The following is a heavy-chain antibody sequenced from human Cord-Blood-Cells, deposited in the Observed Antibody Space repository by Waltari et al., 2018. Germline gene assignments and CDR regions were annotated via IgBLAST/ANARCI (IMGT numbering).Heavy chain of an antibody. CDR3: ARDTSTGPIDY. J-gene: IGHJ4*02. CDR2: IYYSGNT. V-gene: IGHV4-59*01. D-gene: IGHD1-1*01. CDR1: RGSIRSYY. Sequence: QVKLQESGPGLVKPSDTLSLTWTVARGSIRSYYWSWIRLPPGKGLEWIGYIYYSGNTNYNPSLKRRVTISVDTSKNQFSLKLSSVTAADTAVYYCARDTSTGPIDYWGQGTLVTVSS.